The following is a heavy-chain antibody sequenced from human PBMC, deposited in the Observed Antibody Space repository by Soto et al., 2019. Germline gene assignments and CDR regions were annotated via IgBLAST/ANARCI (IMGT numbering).Heavy chain of an antibody. CDR1: GFSLSTSGVG. CDR3: AHSWIAVAGNWFDP. CDR2: IYWDDDK. J-gene: IGHJ5*02. V-gene: IGHV2-5*02. D-gene: IGHD6-19*01. Sequence: QITLKESGPTLVKPTQTLTLTCTFSGFSLSTSGVGVGWIRQPPGKALEWLALIYWDDDKRYSPSLKSRLTTTKDTSKTQVVLTMTNMDPVDTATYYCAHSWIAVAGNWFDPWGQGTLVTVSS.